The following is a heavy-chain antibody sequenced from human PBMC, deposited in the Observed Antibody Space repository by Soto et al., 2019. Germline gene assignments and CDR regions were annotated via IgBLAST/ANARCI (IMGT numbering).Heavy chain of an antibody. CDR1: VFTFSTSV. D-gene: IGHD5-12*01. Sequence: EVQLSESGGGLVQPGGSLRLSCAASVFTFSTSVMSWVRQAPGKGLQWVSSISGRGDRTNYADSVKGRFTVSRDNSKNTLFLDMNAVTADDTALYYCTWSLVARDAFDEWGQGTMFIVSS. J-gene: IGHJ3*01. CDR2: ISGRGDRT. CDR3: TWSLVARDAFDE. V-gene: IGHV3-23*01.